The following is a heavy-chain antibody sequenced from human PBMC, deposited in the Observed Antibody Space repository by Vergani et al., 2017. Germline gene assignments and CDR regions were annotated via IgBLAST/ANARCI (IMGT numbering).Heavy chain of an antibody. D-gene: IGHD3-10*01. CDR2: IYTSGST. CDR3: ARDKVDTMVRGGIINYYYYGMDV. J-gene: IGHJ6*02. CDR1: GGSISSGSYY. V-gene: IGHV4-61*02. Sequence: QVQLQESGPGLVKPSQTLSLTCTVSGGSISSGSYYWSWIRQPAGKGLEWIGRIYTSGSTNYNPSLKSRVTISVDTSKNQFSLKLSSVTAADTAVYYCARDKVDTMVRGGIINYYYYGMDVWGQGTTVTVSS.